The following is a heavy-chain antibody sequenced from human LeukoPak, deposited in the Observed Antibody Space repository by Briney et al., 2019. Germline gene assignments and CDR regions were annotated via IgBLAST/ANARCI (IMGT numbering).Heavy chain of an antibody. CDR1: GFTVSSNY. V-gene: IGHV3-66*01. D-gene: IGHD2-21*02. CDR3: SGAYCGGDCFPNLGC. CDR2: IYSGGST. Sequence: GGSLRLSCAASGFTVSSNYMSWVRQAPGKGLEWVSVIYSGGSTYYADSVKGRFTISRDNSKNTLYLQMNSLRAEDTAVYYCSGAYCGGDCFPNLGCWGQGTLVTVSS. J-gene: IGHJ4*02.